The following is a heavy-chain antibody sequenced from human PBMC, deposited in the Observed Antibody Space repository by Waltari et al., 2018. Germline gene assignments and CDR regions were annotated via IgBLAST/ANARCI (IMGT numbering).Heavy chain of an antibody. D-gene: IGHD3-3*01. CDR2: IKDNTDNGTT. CDR1: GFNLSAAW. J-gene: IGHJ4*02. Sequence: EVQLVESGGGLVKPGGSLRLSCAASGFNLSAAWTTWVRQAPGKGLQWIGHIKDNTDNGTTEYAAPVQGRFTISRDDSKNTVFLQMNSLKTEDTAIYYCIREAYWSGCFGHWGQGTLVSVSS. V-gene: IGHV3-15*01. CDR3: IREAYWSGCFGH.